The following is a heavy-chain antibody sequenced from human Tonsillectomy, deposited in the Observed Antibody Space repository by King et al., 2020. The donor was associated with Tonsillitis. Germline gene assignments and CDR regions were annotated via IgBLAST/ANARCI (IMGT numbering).Heavy chain of an antibody. CDR1: GYSISNGYY. V-gene: IGHV4-38-2*02. D-gene: IGHD6-13*01. Sequence: VQLQESGPGLVKPSETLSLTCAVSGYSISNGYYWGWIRQPPGKGLEWIGTIYRSGSTFYNPSLKSRVTISVDTSKNQFSLKLTSVTAADTAVYYCARDQSSSWYSYWGQGTLVTVSS. CDR2: IYRSGST. CDR3: ARDQSSSWYSY. J-gene: IGHJ4*02.